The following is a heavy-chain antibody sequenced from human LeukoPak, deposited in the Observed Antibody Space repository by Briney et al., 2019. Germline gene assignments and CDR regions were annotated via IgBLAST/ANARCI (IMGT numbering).Heavy chain of an antibody. D-gene: IGHD3-9*01. CDR3: ARAGRVYYDILTGYEGFDY. J-gene: IGHJ4*02. Sequence: ASVKVSCKASGYTFTGYYMHWVRQAPGQGLEWMGWINPNSGGTNYAQKFQGRVTVTRDTSISTAYMELSRLRSDDTAVYYCARAGRVYYDILTGYEGFDYWGQGTLVTVSS. V-gene: IGHV1-2*02. CDR1: GYTFTGYY. CDR2: INPNSGGT.